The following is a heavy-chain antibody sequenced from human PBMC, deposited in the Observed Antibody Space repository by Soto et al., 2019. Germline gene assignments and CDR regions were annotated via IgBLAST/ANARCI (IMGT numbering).Heavy chain of an antibody. CDR1: GFTFSDYE. J-gene: IGHJ4*02. CDR3: AREVGGYYYADFDC. CDR2: ISSSASTI. V-gene: IGHV3-48*03. D-gene: IGHD3-22*01. Sequence: GGSLRLSCAGSGFTFSDYEMNWVRQAPGKGLEWVSYISSSASTIHYADSVKGRFTISRDNAKKSLYLQMNSLRAEDTAVYYCAREVGGYYYADFDCWGQGTLVTVSS.